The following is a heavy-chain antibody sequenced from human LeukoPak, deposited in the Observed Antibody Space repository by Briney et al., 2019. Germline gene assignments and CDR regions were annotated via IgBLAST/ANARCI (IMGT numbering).Heavy chain of an antibody. J-gene: IGHJ6*02. V-gene: IGHV3-30*03. CDR2: ISYDGSNK. CDR1: GFTFSSYG. D-gene: IGHD2-8*01. CDR3: ARGPIYGTNGMDV. Sequence: GGSLRLSCAASGFTFSSYGMHWVRQAPGKGLEWVAVISYDGSNKYYADSVKGRFTISRDNSKNTLYLQMNSLRAEDTAVYYCARGPIYGTNGMDVWGQGTTVTVSS.